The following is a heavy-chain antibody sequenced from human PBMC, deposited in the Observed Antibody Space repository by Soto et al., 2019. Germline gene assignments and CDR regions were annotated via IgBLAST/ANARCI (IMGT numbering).Heavy chain of an antibody. CDR1: GGSFSGYY. Sequence: SETLSLTCAVYGGSFSGYYWSWIRQPPGKGLEWIGEINHSGSTNYNPSLKSRVTISVDTSKNQFSLKLSSVTAADTAVYYCAREGRITIFGVVYNWFDPWGQGTLVTVSS. J-gene: IGHJ5*02. D-gene: IGHD3-3*01. V-gene: IGHV4-34*01. CDR3: AREGRITIFGVVYNWFDP. CDR2: INHSGST.